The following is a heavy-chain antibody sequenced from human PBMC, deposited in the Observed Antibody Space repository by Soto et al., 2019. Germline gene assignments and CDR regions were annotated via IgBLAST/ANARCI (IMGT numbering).Heavy chain of an antibody. CDR2: IIPLFGSA. CDR1: GGSFSSYS. Sequence: SVKVSCKSSGGSFSSYSISWVREAPGQGLEWMGGIIPLFGSANYAQKFQGRATITADESTSTAYMELSSLRSEDTAVYYCARPPGITHEYSYGMDVWGQGTTVTVSS. J-gene: IGHJ6*02. CDR3: ARPPGITHEYSYGMDV. D-gene: IGHD1-7*01. V-gene: IGHV1-69*13.